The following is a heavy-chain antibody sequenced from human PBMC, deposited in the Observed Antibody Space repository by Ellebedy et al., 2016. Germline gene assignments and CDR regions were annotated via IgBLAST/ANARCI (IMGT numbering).Heavy chain of an antibody. V-gene: IGHV4-59*01. D-gene: IGHD6-19*01. Sequence: SETLSLTCTVSGGSISSYYWSWIRQPPGKGLEWIGYIYYSGRTNYNPSLKSRVTISVDTSKNQFSLKLSSVTAADTAVYYCARGGRDSSGWFSDAFDIWGQGTMVTVSS. J-gene: IGHJ3*02. CDR1: GGSISSYY. CDR2: IYYSGRT. CDR3: ARGGRDSSGWFSDAFDI.